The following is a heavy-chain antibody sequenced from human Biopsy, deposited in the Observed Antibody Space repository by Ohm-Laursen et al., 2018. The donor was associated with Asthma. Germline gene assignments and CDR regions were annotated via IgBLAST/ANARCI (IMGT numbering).Heavy chain of an antibody. D-gene: IGHD3-9*01. J-gene: IGHJ4*02. CDR3: AAGPYDGTLTGHQYFEY. CDR2: ISIEGRKT. Sequence: SLRLSCTAPGFIFGDFEMHWGRQAPGKGLEWVAGISIEGRKTIDAEAVRGRFSISRDNLSKTLFLQMTSLTLEDTAVYYCAAGPYDGTLTGHQYFEYWGRGSLITVSS. CDR1: GFIFGDFE. V-gene: IGHV3-30*04.